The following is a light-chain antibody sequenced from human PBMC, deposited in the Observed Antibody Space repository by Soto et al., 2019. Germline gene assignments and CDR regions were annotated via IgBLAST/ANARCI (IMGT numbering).Light chain of an antibody. V-gene: IGKV3-15*01. CDR1: QSVGRS. CDR3: QQYGSSPYT. Sequence: IVMTQSPATLSVSPGERATLSCRASQSVGRSLAWYQQKPGQAPRLLIYGTSARATGIPATFSGSGSGTEFTLTISSLQSEDFAVYYCQQYGSSPYTFGQGTKLEIK. J-gene: IGKJ2*01. CDR2: GTS.